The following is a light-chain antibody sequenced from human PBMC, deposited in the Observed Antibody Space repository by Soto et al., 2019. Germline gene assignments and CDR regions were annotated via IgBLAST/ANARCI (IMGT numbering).Light chain of an antibody. CDR1: SSDVGSYNL. Sequence: QSALTQPASVSGSPGQSITISCTGTSSDVGSYNLVSWYQQHPGKAPKLMIYEGSKRPSGVSNRFSGSKSGNTASLTISGLQAEDEADYYCCSYAGSSGGGVFGGGTKLPS. CDR2: EGS. CDR3: CSYAGSSGGGV. J-gene: IGLJ2*01. V-gene: IGLV2-23*01.